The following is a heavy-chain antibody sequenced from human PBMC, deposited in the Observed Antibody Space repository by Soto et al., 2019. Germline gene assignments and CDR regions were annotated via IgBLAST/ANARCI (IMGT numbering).Heavy chain of an antibody. CDR2: ISGSGGST. J-gene: IGHJ3*02. CDR3: AKDRVTMVRGPDAFDI. CDR1: GFTFSSYA. V-gene: IGHV3-23*01. Sequence: GGSLRLSCAASGFTFSSYAMSWVRQAPGKGPEWVSAISGSGGSTYYADSVKGRFTISRDNSKNTLYLQMNSLRAEDTAVYYCAKDRVTMVRGPDAFDIWGQGTMVTVSS. D-gene: IGHD3-10*01.